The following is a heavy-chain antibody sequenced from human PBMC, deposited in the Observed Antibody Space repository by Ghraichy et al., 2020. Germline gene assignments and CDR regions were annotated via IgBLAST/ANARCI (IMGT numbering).Heavy chain of an antibody. J-gene: IGHJ6*03. CDR3: AKDAIGCSGGICYYMDV. CDR2: ISGSGIST. V-gene: IGHV3-23*01. CDR1: GFTFSNYA. Sequence: GESLNISCEASGFTFSNYAMSWVRQAPGKGLEWVSSISGSGISTNYADSVKGRITISRDNSKNTLYLQMNSLRAEDTAVYYCAKDAIGCSGGICYYMDVWGKGTTVTVSS. D-gene: IGHD2-15*01.